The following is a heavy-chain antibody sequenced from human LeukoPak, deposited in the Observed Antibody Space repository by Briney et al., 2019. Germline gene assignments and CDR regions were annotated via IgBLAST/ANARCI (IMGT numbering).Heavy chain of an antibody. V-gene: IGHV4-59*08. CDR2: IYYSGST. J-gene: IGHJ5*02. Sequence: SETLSLTCTVSGGSISSYYWSWIRQPPGKGLEWIGYIYYSGSTNYNPSLKSRVTISVDTSKNQFSLKLSSVAAADTAVYYCQSHIWFGEPINWFDPWGQGTLVTVSS. CDR1: GGSISSYY. D-gene: IGHD3-10*01. CDR3: QSHIWFGEPINWFDP.